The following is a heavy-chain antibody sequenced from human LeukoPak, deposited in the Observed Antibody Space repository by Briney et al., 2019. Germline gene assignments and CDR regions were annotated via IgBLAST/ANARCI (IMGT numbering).Heavy chain of an antibody. V-gene: IGHV3-74*01. Sequence: PGGSLRLSCAASGFTFSSYWMHWVRQAPGKGLVWVSRINSDGSSTSYADSVKGRFTISRDNAKSTLYLQMNSLRAEDTAVYYCARDEEQQLLDYWGQGTLVTVSS. CDR2: INSDGSST. J-gene: IGHJ4*02. CDR3: ARDEEQQLLDY. D-gene: IGHD6-13*01. CDR1: GFTFSSYW.